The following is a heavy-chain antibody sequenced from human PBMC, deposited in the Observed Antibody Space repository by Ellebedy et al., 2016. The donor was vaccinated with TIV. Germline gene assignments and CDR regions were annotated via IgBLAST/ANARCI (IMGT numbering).Heavy chain of an antibody. CDR2: IKSKTDGGTT. V-gene: IGHV3-15*01. D-gene: IGHD6-19*01. CDR1: GFTFSNAW. J-gene: IGHJ6*02. CDR3: TRDHGAGQASYGMDV. Sequence: GGSLRLXXAASGFTFSNAWMSWVRQAPGKGLEWVGRIKSKTDGGTTDYAAPVKGRFTISRDDSKNTLYLQMNSLKTEDTAVYYCTRDHGAGQASYGMDVWGQGTTVTVSS.